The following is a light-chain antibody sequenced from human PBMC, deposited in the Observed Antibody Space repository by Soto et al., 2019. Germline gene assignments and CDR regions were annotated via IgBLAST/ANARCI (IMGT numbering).Light chain of an antibody. Sequence: QSDLTQPASVSGSPGQSITLSCTGTSSDIGGYDYVSWYQRHPGKAPKLIIYDVNNRPSGVSNRFSGSKSGNTASLTISGLQAEDEADYYCTSYASGSSHVVFGGGTQLTVL. CDR1: SSDIGGYDY. V-gene: IGLV2-14*01. CDR2: DVN. CDR3: TSYASGSSHVV. J-gene: IGLJ2*01.